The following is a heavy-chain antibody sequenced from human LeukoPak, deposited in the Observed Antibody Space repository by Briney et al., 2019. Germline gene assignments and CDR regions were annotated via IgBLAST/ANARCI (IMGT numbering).Heavy chain of an antibody. D-gene: IGHD2-15*01. CDR2: ISSSSSYI. J-gene: IGHJ4*02. V-gene: IGHV3-21*01. CDR3: AKVVLGGDDDFDY. CDR1: GFTFSSYS. Sequence: GGSLRLSCAASGFTFSSYSMNWVRQAPGKGLEWVSSISSSSSYIYYADSVKGRFTISRDNSKNTLYLQMNSLRAEDTAVYYCAKVVLGGDDDFDYWGQGTLVTVSS.